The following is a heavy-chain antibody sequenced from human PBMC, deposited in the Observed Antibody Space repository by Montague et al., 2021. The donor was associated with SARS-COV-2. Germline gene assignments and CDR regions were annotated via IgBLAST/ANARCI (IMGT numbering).Heavy chain of an antibody. Sequence: SGSTNYNPSLTSRVTISVYTSTNPFSRKLRSVAAADPAVYYCARVGRDRSGYEVDLEIWGQGTMVTVAS. D-gene: IGHD6-13*01. V-gene: IGHV4-59*01. CDR3: ARVGRDRSGYEVDLEI. J-gene: IGHJ3*02. CDR2: SGST.